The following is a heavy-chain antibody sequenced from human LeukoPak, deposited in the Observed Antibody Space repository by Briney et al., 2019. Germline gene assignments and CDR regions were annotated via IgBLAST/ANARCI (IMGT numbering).Heavy chain of an antibody. CDR3: ARGASDGVPAATALDY. D-gene: IGHD2-2*01. V-gene: IGHV1-69*13. J-gene: IGHJ4*02. CDR1: GGTFSSYA. Sequence: SVKVSCKASGGTFSSYAISWVRQAPGQGLEWMGGIIPIFGTANYAQKFQGRVTITADESTSTAYMELSSLRSEDTAVYYCARGASDGVPAATALDYWGQGTLVTVSS. CDR2: IIPIFGTA.